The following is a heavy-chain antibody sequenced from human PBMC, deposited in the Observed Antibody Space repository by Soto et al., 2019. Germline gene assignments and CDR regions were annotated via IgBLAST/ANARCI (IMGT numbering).Heavy chain of an antibody. J-gene: IGHJ4*02. CDR2: INPSGGST. CDR1: GYTFTSYY. Sequence: ASVKVSCKASGYTFTSYYMHWVRQAPGQGLEWMGIINPSGGSTSYAQKFQGRVTMTRDTSTSTVYMELSSLRSEDTAAYYCAREEVRGPPFDYWGQGTLVTVSS. CDR3: AREEVRGPPFDY. V-gene: IGHV1-46*01. D-gene: IGHD5-12*01.